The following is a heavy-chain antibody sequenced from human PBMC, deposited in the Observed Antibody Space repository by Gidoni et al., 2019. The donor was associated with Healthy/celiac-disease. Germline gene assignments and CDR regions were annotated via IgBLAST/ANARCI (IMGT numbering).Heavy chain of an antibody. Sequence: EVQLLESGGGLVQPGGSLRLSCAPSGLTFTSYAMGWVRQAPGMGLEWALAISGSGGSTYYADSVEDRFTISRNNSKNTTYLQMNSLRAEDTAVDYCAKDAMDIVVVGAAGYYFDYWGQGTLVTVSS. J-gene: IGHJ4*02. CDR1: GLTFTSYA. CDR2: ISGSGGST. D-gene: IGHD2-15*01. V-gene: IGHV3-23*01. CDR3: AKDAMDIVVVGAAGYYFDY.